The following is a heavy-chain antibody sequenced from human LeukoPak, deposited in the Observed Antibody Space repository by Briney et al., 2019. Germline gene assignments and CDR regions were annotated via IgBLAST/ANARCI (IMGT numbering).Heavy chain of an antibody. CDR2: INHSGST. D-gene: IGHD3-10*01. Sequence: SETLSLTCAVYGGSFSGYYWSWIRQPPGKGLEWVGEINHSGSTNYNPSLKSRVTISVDTSKNQFSLKLSSVTAADTAVYYCARRQRSGSNHFDYWGQGTLVTVSS. CDR1: GGSFSGYY. J-gene: IGHJ4*02. V-gene: IGHV4-34*01. CDR3: ARRQRSGSNHFDY.